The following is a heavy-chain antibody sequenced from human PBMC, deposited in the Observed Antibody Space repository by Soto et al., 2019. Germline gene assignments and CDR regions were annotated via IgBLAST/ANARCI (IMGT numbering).Heavy chain of an antibody. Sequence: ASVKVSCKASVGTFSSYAISWVRQAPGQGLEWMGGIIPIFGTANYAQKFQGRVTITADESTSTAYMELSSLRSEDTAVYYCAREPGYSSGWLHNWFDPCGQGILLTVST. CDR2: IIPIFGTA. CDR3: AREPGYSSGWLHNWFDP. CDR1: VGTFSSYA. V-gene: IGHV1-69*13. D-gene: IGHD6-19*01. J-gene: IGHJ5*02.